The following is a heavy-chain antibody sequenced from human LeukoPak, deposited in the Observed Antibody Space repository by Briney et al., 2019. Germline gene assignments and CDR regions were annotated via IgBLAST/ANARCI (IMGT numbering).Heavy chain of an antibody. Sequence: ASVKVSCKASGYTFVGYYMHWVRQAPGKGLEWMGGFDPEDGETIYAQKFQGRVTMTEDTSTDTAYMELSSLRSEDTAVYYCATFPYYYGMDVWGQGTTVTVSS. CDR3: ATFPYYYGMDV. CDR2: FDPEDGET. CDR1: GYTFVGYY. J-gene: IGHJ6*02. V-gene: IGHV1-24*01. D-gene: IGHD2/OR15-2a*01.